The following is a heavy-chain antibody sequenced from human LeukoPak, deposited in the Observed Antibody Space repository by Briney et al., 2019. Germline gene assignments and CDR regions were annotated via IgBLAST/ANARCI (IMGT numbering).Heavy chain of an antibody. CDR3: AKSTSIVVVPAALDY. Sequence: PGRSLRLSCAASGFTFSSYGMHWVRQAPGKGLEWVAVIWYDGSNKYYADSVKGRFTISRDNSKNTLYLQMNSLRAEDTAVHYCAKSTSIVVVPAALDYWGQGTLVTVSS. CDR1: GFTFSSYG. D-gene: IGHD2-2*01. V-gene: IGHV3-33*06. J-gene: IGHJ4*02. CDR2: IWYDGSNK.